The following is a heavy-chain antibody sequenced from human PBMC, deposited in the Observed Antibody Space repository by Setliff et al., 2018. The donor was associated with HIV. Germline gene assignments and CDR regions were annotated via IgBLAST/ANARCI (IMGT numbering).Heavy chain of an antibody. V-gene: IGHV4-59*02. J-gene: IGHJ6*02. CDR1: GGSVRSHY. D-gene: IGHD6-19*01. CDR2: IYYSGST. Sequence: SETLSLTCTVSGGSVRSHYWSWIRQAPGKGLEWIANIYYSGSTNYNPSLKSRVTISVDTSKNQFSLKLSSVTAADTAVYYCARDLPAYSSGWFLSVSMDAGGQGTTVTVSS. CDR3: ARDLPAYSSGWFLSVSMDA.